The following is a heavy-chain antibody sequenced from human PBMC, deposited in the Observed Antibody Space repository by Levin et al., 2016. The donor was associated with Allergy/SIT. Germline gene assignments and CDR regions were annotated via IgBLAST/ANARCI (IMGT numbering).Heavy chain of an antibody. CDR3: ASSTWTYYGMDV. CDR2: IDPSDSYT. D-gene: IGHD5/OR15-5a*01. J-gene: IGHJ6*02. Sequence: GGSLRLSCKGSGYSFTSYWISWVRQMPGKGLEWMGRIDPSDSYTNYSPSFQGHVTISADKSISTAYLQWSSLKASDTAMYYCASSTWTYYGMDVWGQGTTVTVSS. CDR1: GYSFTSYW. V-gene: IGHV5-10-1*01.